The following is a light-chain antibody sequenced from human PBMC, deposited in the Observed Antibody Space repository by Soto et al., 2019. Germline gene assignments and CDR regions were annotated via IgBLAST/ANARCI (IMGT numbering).Light chain of an antibody. CDR1: KNDIGVYDF. J-gene: IGLJ1*01. Sequence: QSVQTHPPSASGSPGQSVTISCTGTKNDIGVYDFVSWYQHHPGKAPRLIIYEVVQRPSGVPDRFSGSKSGNTASLTVSGLQAADEADYFCKSYAGSNNYVFGSGTKVTVL. CDR2: EVV. CDR3: KSYAGSNNYV. V-gene: IGLV2-8*01.